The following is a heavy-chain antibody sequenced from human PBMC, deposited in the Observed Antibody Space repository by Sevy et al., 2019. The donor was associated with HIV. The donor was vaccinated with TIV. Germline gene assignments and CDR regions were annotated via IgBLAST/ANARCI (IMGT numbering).Heavy chain of an antibody. CDR3: ARGSRYFDWLLAYFDY. CDR1: GFTFSSYA. J-gene: IGHJ4*02. V-gene: IGHV3-30-3*01. Sequence: GALRLSCAASGFTFSSYAMHWVRQAPGKGLEWVAVISYDGSNKYYADSVKGRFTISRDNSKNTLYLQMNSLRAEYTAVYYCARGSRYFDWLLAYFDYWGQGTLVTVSS. CDR2: ISYDGSNK. D-gene: IGHD3-9*01.